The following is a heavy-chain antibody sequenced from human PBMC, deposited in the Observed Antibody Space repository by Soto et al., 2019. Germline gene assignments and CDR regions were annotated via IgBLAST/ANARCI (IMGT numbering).Heavy chain of an antibody. D-gene: IGHD3-9*01. J-gene: IGHJ3*02. V-gene: IGHV1-18*01. CDR1: GYTFTSYG. CDR3: ARGRNVLQYFDWFMVIDI. Sequence: QVQLVQSGAEVKKPGASVKVSCKASGYTFTSYGISWVRQAPGQGLEWMGWISAYNGNTNYAQKLQGRGTMTTDTSTSTAYMELRRLRSDDTAVYYWARGRNVLQYFDWFMVIDIWGQGTMVTVSS. CDR2: ISAYNGNT.